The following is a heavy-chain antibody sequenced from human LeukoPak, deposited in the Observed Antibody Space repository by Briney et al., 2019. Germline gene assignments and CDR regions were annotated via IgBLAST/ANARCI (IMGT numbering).Heavy chain of an antibody. CDR3: ARVGYCSSTSCYTHRYYYGMDV. Sequence: ASVKVSCKASGGTFSSYAISWVRQAPGQGLEWMGRIIPILGIANYAQKFQGRVTITADKSTSTAYMELSSLRSEDTAVYYCARVGYCSSTSCYTHRYYYGMDVWGQGTTVTVSS. CDR1: GGTFSSYA. V-gene: IGHV1-69*04. D-gene: IGHD2-2*02. CDR2: IIPILGIA. J-gene: IGHJ6*02.